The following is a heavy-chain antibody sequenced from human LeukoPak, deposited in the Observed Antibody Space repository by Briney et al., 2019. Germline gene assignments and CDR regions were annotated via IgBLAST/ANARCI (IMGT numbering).Heavy chain of an antibody. D-gene: IGHD2-15*01. Sequence: PSETLSLTCTVSGGSISSYFWSWIRQPPGKGLEWIRYIYYSGSTNYNPSLKSRVTISVDTSKNQFSLKLSSVTAADTAVYYCARDGGYCSGGSCQPFDYWGQGTLDTVSS. CDR1: GGSISSYF. CDR2: IYYSGST. V-gene: IGHV4-59*01. CDR3: ARDGGYCSGGSCQPFDY. J-gene: IGHJ4*02.